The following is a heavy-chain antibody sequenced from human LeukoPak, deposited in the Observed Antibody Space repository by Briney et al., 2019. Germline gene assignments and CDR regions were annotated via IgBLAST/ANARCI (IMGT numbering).Heavy chain of an antibody. CDR2: ISGSGGST. CDR3: ARVIRAAAGKGYFDY. V-gene: IGHV3-23*01. D-gene: IGHD6-13*01. Sequence: GGSLRLSCATSGFIFSSYAMSWVRQAPGKGLEWASAISGSGGSTYHADSVKGRFTISRGSSKNTLYLQMNSLRAEDTAIYYCARVIRAAAGKGYFDYWGQGALVTVSS. CDR1: GFIFSSYA. J-gene: IGHJ4*02.